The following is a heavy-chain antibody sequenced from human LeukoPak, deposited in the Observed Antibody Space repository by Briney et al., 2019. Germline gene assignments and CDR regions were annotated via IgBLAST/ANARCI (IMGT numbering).Heavy chain of an antibody. J-gene: IGHJ4*02. CDR2: INPSGGST. V-gene: IGHV1-46*01. Sequence: GASVKVSCKASGYTFTSYYIHWVRQAPGQGLEWMGIINPSGGSTSYAQKFQGRVTMTRDTSTSTGYMELSSLRSEDTAVYYCARGASSWYFDYWGQGTLVTVSS. D-gene: IGHD6-13*01. CDR1: GYTFTSYY. CDR3: ARGASSWYFDY.